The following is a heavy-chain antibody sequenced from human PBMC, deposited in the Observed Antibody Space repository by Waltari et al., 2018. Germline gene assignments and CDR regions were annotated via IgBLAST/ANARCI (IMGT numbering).Heavy chain of an antibody. D-gene: IGHD1-26*01. CDR3: ARVSGIRSVDY. CDR2: IYYSGST. J-gene: IGHJ4*02. V-gene: IGHV4-39*07. CDR1: GGSISSSSYY. Sequence: QLQLQESGPGLVKPSETLSLTGTVSGGSISSSSYYWGWIRQPPGKGLEWIGSIYYSGSTYYNPSLKSRVTISVDTSKNQFSLKLSSVTAADTAVYYCARVSGIRSVDYWGQGTLVTVSS.